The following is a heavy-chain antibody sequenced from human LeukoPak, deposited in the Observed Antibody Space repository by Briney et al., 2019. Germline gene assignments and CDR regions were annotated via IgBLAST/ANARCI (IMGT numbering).Heavy chain of an antibody. D-gene: IGHD3-10*01. J-gene: IGHJ4*01. CDR1: GYTFTSYY. CDR2: INTSGGST. V-gene: IGHV1-46*01. Sequence: ASVKVSCKASGYTFTSYYMHWVRQAPGQGLEWMGIINTSGGSTSYAQKFQGRVTMTRDTSMSTVYMELSSLRSEDTAVYYCARGYYFGSGSSYNLDYWGQGTLVTVSS. CDR3: ARGYYFGSGSSYNLDY.